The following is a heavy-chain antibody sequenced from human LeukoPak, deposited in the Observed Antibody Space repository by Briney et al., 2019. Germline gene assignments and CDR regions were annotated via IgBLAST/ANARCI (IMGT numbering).Heavy chain of an antibody. CDR2: MAPNSGNT. CDR1: GYTFTSYD. J-gene: IGHJ4*02. CDR3: AGGRGSRLDY. D-gene: IGHD3-10*01. V-gene: IGHV1-8*01. Sequence: GASVKVSCKASGYTFTSYDINWVRQATGQGLEWMGWMAPNSGNTGYAQKFQGRVTLTRTTSISTAYMELSSLRSEDTAVYYCAGGRGSRLDYWGQGTLFTVSS.